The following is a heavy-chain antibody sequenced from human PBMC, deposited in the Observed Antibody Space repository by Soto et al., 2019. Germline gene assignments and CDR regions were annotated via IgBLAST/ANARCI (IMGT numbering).Heavy chain of an antibody. V-gene: IGHV3-30*18. CDR2: ISYDGSNK. D-gene: IGHD2-15*01. J-gene: IGHJ4*02. CDR3: AKASGGGSCYSSYFDY. Sequence: GGSLRLSCAGSGFTFSTYGMHWVRQAPGKGLEWVAVISYDGSNKYYADSVKGRFTISRDNSKNTLSLQMNSLRAEDTAVYYCAKASGGGSCYSSYFDYWGQGTLVTVSS. CDR1: GFTFSTYG.